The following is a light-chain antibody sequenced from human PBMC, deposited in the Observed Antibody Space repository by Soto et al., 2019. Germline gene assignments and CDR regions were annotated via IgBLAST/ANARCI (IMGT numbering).Light chain of an antibody. CDR2: GAF. Sequence: EILMTQSPFTLSVSPGERATLSCRASQSVSSNLAWYQQKPGQAPSLLIYGAFTRATGIPARFSGSGSGTDFTLTISRLEPEDFAVYYCQQYGSSPRTFAQGTRLEIK. V-gene: IGKV3-20*01. J-gene: IGKJ5*01. CDR3: QQYGSSPRT. CDR1: QSVSSN.